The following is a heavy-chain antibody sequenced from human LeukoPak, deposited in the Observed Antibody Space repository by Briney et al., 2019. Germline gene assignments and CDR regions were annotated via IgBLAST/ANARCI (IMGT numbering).Heavy chain of an antibody. D-gene: IGHD3-22*01. Sequence: PGGSLRLSCAASGFIFTNYNLNWVRLAPGKGLEWISSITSSSYMFYSDSVKGRFTISRDNTKNSLYLQMNSLRPEDTAVYYCARDRYFPDSSGYPYDIWGQGTMVTVSS. J-gene: IGHJ3*02. V-gene: IGHV3-21*01. CDR3: ARDRYFPDSSGYPYDI. CDR2: ITSSSYM. CDR1: GFIFTNYN.